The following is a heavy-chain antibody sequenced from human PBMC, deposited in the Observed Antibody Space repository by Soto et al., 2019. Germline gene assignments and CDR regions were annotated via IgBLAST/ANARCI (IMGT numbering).Heavy chain of an antibody. CDR3: AHRGYSYGYFGYYYYGMDV. V-gene: IGHV2-5*01. Sequence: SGPTLVNPTQTLTLTCTFSGFSLSTSGVGVGWIRQPPGKALEWLALIYWNDDKRYSPSLKSRLTITKDTSKNQVVLTMTNMDPADTATYYSAHRGYSYGYFGYYYYGMDVWGQGTTVTVSS. D-gene: IGHD5-18*01. CDR1: GFSLSTSGVG. J-gene: IGHJ6*02. CDR2: IYWNDDK.